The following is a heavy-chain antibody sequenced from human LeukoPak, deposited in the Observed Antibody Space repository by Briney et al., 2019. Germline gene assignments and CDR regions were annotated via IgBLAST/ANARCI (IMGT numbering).Heavy chain of an antibody. Sequence: SGTLCVTSTVPVGSISGSSYFWGWVRQTPGKGLGWLGSIYYGGSTCYNPSLKSRVTISVDTSKNQFPLKLSSVTAADTAVYYCATTSSSWYQGAHDYWGQGTLVTVSS. J-gene: IGHJ4*02. D-gene: IGHD6-13*01. CDR3: ATTSSSWYQGAHDY. CDR1: VGSISGSSYF. CDR2: IYYGGST. V-gene: IGHV4-39*01.